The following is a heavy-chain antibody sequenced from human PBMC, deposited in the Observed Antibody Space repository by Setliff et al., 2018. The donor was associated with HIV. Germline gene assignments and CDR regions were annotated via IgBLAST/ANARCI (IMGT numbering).Heavy chain of an antibody. CDR3: ARPGIAAADYYFDY. CDR1: GYTFTNYN. Sequence: GASVKVSCKASGYTFTNYNIHWVRQAPGQGLEWVGMVNPSGGSTAYAQKFQGGVTIIRDTSTSTVYMDLSSLRSEDTAVYYCARPGIAAADYYFDYWGQGALVTVSS. D-gene: IGHD6-13*01. V-gene: IGHV1-46*01. J-gene: IGHJ4*02. CDR2: VNPSGGST.